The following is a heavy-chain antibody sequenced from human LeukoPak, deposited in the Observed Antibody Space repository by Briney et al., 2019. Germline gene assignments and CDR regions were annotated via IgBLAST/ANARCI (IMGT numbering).Heavy chain of an antibody. J-gene: IGHJ4*02. D-gene: IGHD4-17*01. Sequence: GGSLKLSCAASGVTFSSYGMSWVRQAPGKGLEWVSAISGSGGSTYYADSVKGRFTISRDNSKNTLYLQMNSLRAEDTAVYYCAKDRMSVTSVFDYWGQGTLVTVSS. CDR1: GVTFSSYG. V-gene: IGHV3-23*01. CDR3: AKDRMSVTSVFDY. CDR2: ISGSGGST.